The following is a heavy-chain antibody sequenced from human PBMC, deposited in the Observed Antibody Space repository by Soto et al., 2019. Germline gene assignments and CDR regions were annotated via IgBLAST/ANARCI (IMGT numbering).Heavy chain of an antibody. Sequence: QVQLVQSGAEVKKPGSSVKVSCKASGGTFSNYAISWVRQAPGQGLEWMGGIIPISGTANYAQKFQGRVTIPAGESASTAYMELSSLRSEDTAVYYWARTQGSSTSLEIYYYYYYGMDVWGQGTRVTVSS. CDR3: ARTQGSSTSLEIYYYYYYGMDV. V-gene: IGHV1-69*01. CDR2: IIPISGTA. J-gene: IGHJ6*02. CDR1: GGTFSNYA. D-gene: IGHD2-2*01.